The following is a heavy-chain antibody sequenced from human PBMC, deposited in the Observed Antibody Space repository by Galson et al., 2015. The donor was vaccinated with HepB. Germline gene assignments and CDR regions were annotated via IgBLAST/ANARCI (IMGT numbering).Heavy chain of an antibody. J-gene: IGHJ3*02. CDR3: AKRGSILEWAIGPFDI. D-gene: IGHD3-3*01. CDR1: GFTFSSYG. CDR2: ISYDGSNK. Sequence: SLRLSCAASGFTFSSYGMHWVRQAPGKGLEWVAVISYDGSNKYYADSVKGRFTISRDNSKNTLYLQMNSLRAEDTAVYYCAKRGSILEWAIGPFDIWGQGTMVTVSS. V-gene: IGHV3-30*18.